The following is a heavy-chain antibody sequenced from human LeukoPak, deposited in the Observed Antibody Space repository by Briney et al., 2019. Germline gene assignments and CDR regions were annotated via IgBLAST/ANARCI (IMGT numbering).Heavy chain of an antibody. CDR2: IRYDGSNK. CDR1: GFTFSSYG. D-gene: IGHD3-22*01. CDR3: AKDREKESPIPQYYYDSSGYSYYFDY. V-gene: IGHV3-30*02. J-gene: IGHJ4*02. Sequence: PGGSLRLSCAASGFTFSSYGMHWVRQAPGKGLEWVAYIRYDGSNKYYADSVKGRFTISRDNSKNTLYLQMNSLRAEDTAVYYCAKDREKESPIPQYYYDSSGYSYYFDYWGQGTLVTVSS.